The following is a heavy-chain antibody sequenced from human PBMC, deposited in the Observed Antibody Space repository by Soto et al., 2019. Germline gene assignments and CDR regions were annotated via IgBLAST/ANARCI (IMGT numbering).Heavy chain of an antibody. CDR3: VKEGSGWSYLDH. D-gene: IGHD6-19*01. J-gene: IGHJ4*02. CDR1: SGSISSTNW. Sequence: QVQLQESGPGLVKPSETLSRSCVVSSGSISSTNWWSWVRQPAGRGLEWMGAIYHSGSINYNPSLRSRVTISVDKSKNQFSLNLISVTAADTAVYFSVKEGSGWSYLDHWGQGILVTVSS. V-gene: IGHV4-4*02. CDR2: IYHSGSI.